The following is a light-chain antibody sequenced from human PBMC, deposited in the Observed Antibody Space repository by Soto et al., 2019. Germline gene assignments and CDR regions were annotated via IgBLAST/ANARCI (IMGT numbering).Light chain of an antibody. CDR3: SSYTSSSTLLYV. V-gene: IGLV2-14*01. CDR2: DVS. Sequence: QSALTQPASVSGSPGQSITISCTGTSSDAGGYNYVSWYQQHPGKAPKLMIYDVSNRPSGVSNRFSGYKSGNTASLTISGLQADDEADYYFSSYTSSSTLLYVFGTGSKLTVL. CDR1: SSDAGGYNY. J-gene: IGLJ1*01.